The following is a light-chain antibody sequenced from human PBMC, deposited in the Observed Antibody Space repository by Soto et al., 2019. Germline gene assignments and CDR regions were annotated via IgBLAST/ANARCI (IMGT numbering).Light chain of an antibody. J-gene: IGKJ2*01. CDR2: LGS. Sequence: DIVMTQSPLSLPVTPGEPASISCRSSQSLLHSNGYNYLDWYLQKPGQSPQLLIYLGSNRASGVSDRFSGCGSGTDFTLKISRVEAEDVGVYYCMQALQTQYTFGQGTK. CDR3: MQALQTQYT. CDR1: QSLLHSNGYNY. V-gene: IGKV2-28*01.